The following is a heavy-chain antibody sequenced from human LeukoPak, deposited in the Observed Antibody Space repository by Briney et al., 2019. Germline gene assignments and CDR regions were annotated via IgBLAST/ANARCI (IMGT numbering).Heavy chain of an antibody. D-gene: IGHD3-10*01. CDR1: GFTFSSYA. CDR2: ISYDGSNK. V-gene: IGHV3-30-3*01. Sequence: PGGFLRLSCAASGFTFSSYAMHWVRQAPGKGLEWVAVISYDGSNKYYADSVKGRFTIFRDNSKNTLYLQMNSLRAEDTAVYYCARGKHLSGSYDYWGQGTLVTVSS. J-gene: IGHJ4*02. CDR3: ARGKHLSGSYDY.